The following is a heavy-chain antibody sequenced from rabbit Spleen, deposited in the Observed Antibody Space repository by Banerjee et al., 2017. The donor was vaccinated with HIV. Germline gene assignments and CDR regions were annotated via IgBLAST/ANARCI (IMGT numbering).Heavy chain of an antibody. J-gene: IGHJ4*01. V-gene: IGHV1S40*01. CDR1: GFSFSSGYY. Sequence: QSLEESGGDLVKPGASLTLTCTASGFSFSSGYYMCWFRQAPGKGLEWIGDIYPVFGITNYANWVKGRFTISSDNAQNTVDLQMNSLTPADTATYFCARNADGGWDLWGPGTLVTVS. CDR2: IYPVFGIT. CDR3: ARNADGGWDL. D-gene: IGHD4-1*01.